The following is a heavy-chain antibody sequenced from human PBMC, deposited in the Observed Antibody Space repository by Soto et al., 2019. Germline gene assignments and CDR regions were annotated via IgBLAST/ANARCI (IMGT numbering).Heavy chain of an antibody. CDR1: GFSFSSYA. J-gene: IGHJ4*02. CDR2: FDGSVGHT. V-gene: IGHV3-23*01. Sequence: EVQLLESGGGLVQPGGSLRLSCAASGFSFSSYAVSWVRQAPGKGLEWVSVFDGSVGHTYYTNSVKGRFTISNDNSKNTLFLQMNSLKAEDTAVYFCAKHLQYDSGWPLQYWGQGTLVTVSS. CDR3: AKHLQYDSGWPLQY. D-gene: IGHD6-19*01.